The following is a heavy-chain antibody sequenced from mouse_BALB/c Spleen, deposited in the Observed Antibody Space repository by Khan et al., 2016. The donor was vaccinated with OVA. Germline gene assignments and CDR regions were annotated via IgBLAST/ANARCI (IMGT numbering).Heavy chain of an antibody. CDR1: GYTFTSYW. D-gene: IGHD1-1*01. CDR2: TNPTNGRT. Sequence: VQLQQSGAELVKAGASVKMSCKASGYTFTSYWMHWVKQRLGQGLEWFAETNPTNGRTYYNEKFKSKATLTVDKSSSTAYMILRGPTLEDSAVDDCARIKKIVATYFDYWGQGTTLTVSS. CDR3: ARIKKIVATYFDY. V-gene: IGHV1S81*02. J-gene: IGHJ2*01.